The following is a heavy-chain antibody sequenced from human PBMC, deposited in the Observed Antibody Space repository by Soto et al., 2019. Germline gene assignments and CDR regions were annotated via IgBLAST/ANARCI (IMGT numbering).Heavy chain of an antibody. Sequence: SETLSLTCTVSGGSISSSSYYWGWIRQPPGKGLEWIGSIYYSGSTYYNPSLKSRVTISVDTSKNHFSLKLSSVTAADTAVYYCATQEVGGSYVYTFDPWGQGTLVTV. CDR3: ATQEVGGSYVYTFDP. D-gene: IGHD1-26*01. J-gene: IGHJ5*02. CDR2: IYYSGST. V-gene: IGHV4-39*02. CDR1: GGSISSSSYY.